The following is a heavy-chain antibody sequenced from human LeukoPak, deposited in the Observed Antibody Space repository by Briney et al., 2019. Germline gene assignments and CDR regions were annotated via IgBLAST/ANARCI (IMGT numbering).Heavy chain of an antibody. CDR2: INPSSGDT. J-gene: IGHJ4*02. Sequence: GASVKVSCKASGYTLTGYYMHWVRLAPGQGLEWMGWINPSSGDTNYAQKFQGRVTTTRDTSIGTAYMELSRLRSDDTAVYYCAKNPSEYDFDYWGQGTLVTVSS. V-gene: IGHV1-2*02. CDR1: GYTLTGYY. D-gene: IGHD1-14*01. CDR3: AKNPSEYDFDY.